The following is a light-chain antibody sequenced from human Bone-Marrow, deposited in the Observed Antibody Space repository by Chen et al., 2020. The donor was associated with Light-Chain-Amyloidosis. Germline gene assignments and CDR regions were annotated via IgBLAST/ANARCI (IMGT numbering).Light chain of an antibody. J-gene: IGLJ2*01. CDR2: RDT. V-gene: IGLV3-25*03. CDR1: DVPTKY. CDR3: QSADSSGTYEVI. Sequence: SYELTQPPSVSVSPAQTARITPSGEDVPTKYANWYQQKPGQAPVRVIHRDTERPSGISERFSGSSSGTTATLTISGVQAEDEADYHCQSADSSGTYEVIFGGGTKLTVL.